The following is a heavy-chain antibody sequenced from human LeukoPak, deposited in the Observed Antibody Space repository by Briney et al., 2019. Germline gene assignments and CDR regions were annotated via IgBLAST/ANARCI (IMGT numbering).Heavy chain of an antibody. CDR2: INHSGST. V-gene: IGHV4-34*01. J-gene: IGHJ2*01. CDR1: GGSFSGYY. D-gene: IGHD6-19*01. CDR3: ARVLEGSSGQHWYFDL. Sequence: SETLSLTCAVYGGSFSGYYWSWIRQPPGKGLEWIGEINHSGSTNYNPSLKSRVTISVDTSKNQFSLRLSSVTTADTAVYYCARVLEGSSGQHWYFDLWGRGSLVTVSS.